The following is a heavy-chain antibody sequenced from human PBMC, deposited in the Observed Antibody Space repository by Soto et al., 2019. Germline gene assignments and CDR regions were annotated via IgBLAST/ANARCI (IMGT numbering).Heavy chain of an antibody. Sequence: RASVKVSCKASGGTFSSYAISWVRQAPGQGLEWMGGIIPIFGTANYAQKFQGRVTITADESTSTAYMELSSLRSEDTAVYYCASASDTAMVGPLGYWGQGTLVTVSS. V-gene: IGHV1-69*13. CDR2: IIPIFGTA. CDR1: GGTFSSYA. CDR3: ASASDTAMVGPLGY. D-gene: IGHD5-18*01. J-gene: IGHJ4*02.